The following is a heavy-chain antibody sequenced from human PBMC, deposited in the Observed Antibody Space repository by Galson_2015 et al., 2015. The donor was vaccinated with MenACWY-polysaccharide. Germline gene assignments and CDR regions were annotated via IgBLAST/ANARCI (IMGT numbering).Heavy chain of an antibody. CDR2: INQDGSEK. CDR3: AKDGAPPSIHFDS. J-gene: IGHJ4*02. Sequence: SLRLSCASSGFTFSSYWMSWVRQAPGKGLEWVANINQDGSEKYYVDSLKGRFTISRDNAKNSLYLQMYSLRAEDTAVYYCAKDGAPPSIHFDSWGQGTLVTVSS. V-gene: IGHV3-7*01. D-gene: IGHD1-14*01. CDR1: GFTFSSYW.